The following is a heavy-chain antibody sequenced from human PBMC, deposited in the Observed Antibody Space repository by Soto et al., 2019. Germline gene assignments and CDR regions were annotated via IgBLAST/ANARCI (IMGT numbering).Heavy chain of an antibody. CDR1: GYTFISYG. J-gene: IGHJ5*02. CDR2: ISPYNGDT. D-gene: IGHD2-8*01. CDR3: ARAGGGYCTNGVCYGDNWFDP. Sequence: QVQLAQSGPEMKKPGASVTVSCKASGYTFISYGITWVRQAPVQGLEWVGWISPYNGDTNYAQSFQGRLSMTTDASTSTAYMYLRSLRSDDTAVYYCARAGGGYCTNGVCYGDNWFDPWGQGTLVSVSS. V-gene: IGHV1-18*01.